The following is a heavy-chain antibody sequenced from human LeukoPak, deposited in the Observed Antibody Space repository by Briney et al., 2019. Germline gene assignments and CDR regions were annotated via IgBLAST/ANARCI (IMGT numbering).Heavy chain of an antibody. Sequence: GASVKVSCKASGYTFTGYYMHWVRQAPGQGLEWMGGIIPIFGTANYAQKFQGRVTITADESTSTAYMELSSLRSEDTAVYYCARDHSVRFDPWGQGTLVTVSS. CDR3: ARDHSVRFDP. J-gene: IGHJ5*02. CDR1: GYTFTGYY. D-gene: IGHD2-15*01. CDR2: IIPIFGTA. V-gene: IGHV1-69*13.